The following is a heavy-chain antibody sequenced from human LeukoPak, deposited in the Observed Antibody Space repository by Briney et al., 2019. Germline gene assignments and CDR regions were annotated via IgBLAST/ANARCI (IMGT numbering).Heavy chain of an antibody. D-gene: IGHD2-2*01. Sequence: SENLSLTCAVSGGSFSGYYWSWIRQPPGKGLEWIGEINHSGSTNYNPSPKSRVTISVDTSKNQFSLKLSSVTAADTAVYYCARTRSSTSCYEFWGQGTLVTVSS. V-gene: IGHV4-34*01. J-gene: IGHJ4*02. CDR2: INHSGST. CDR3: ARTRSSTSCYEF. CDR1: GGSFSGYY.